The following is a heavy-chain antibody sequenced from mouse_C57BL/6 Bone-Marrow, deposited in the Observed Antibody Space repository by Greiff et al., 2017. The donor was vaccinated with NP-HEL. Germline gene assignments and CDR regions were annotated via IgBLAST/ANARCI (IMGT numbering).Heavy chain of an antibody. CDR2: ISYDGSN. J-gene: IGHJ3*01. CDR1: GYSITSGYY. V-gene: IGHV3-6*01. Sequence: EVQLQQSGPGLVKPSQSLSLTCSVTGYSITSGYYWNWIRQFPGNKLEWMGYISYDGSNNYNPSLKNRISITRDTSKNQFFLKLNSVTTEDTATYYCARGGQLRLPAWFAYWGQGTLVTVSA. D-gene: IGHD3-2*02. CDR3: ARGGQLRLPAWFAY.